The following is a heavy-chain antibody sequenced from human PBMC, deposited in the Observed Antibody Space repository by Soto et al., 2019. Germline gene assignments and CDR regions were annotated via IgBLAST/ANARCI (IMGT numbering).Heavy chain of an antibody. CDR3: ALGPTYSSGGHYY. J-gene: IGHJ6*01. CDR1: GCSFHGPG. V-gene: IGHV3-30*03. D-gene: IGHD2-15*01. CDR2: ISYDEADK. Sequence: GGTLRLSCAGSGCSFHGPGLRCLRQAPAQGMERVAGISYDEADKNYAGSVKGRITISRDNSKNTLYLHIDSLRPEDTAVYHCALGPTYSSGGHYY.